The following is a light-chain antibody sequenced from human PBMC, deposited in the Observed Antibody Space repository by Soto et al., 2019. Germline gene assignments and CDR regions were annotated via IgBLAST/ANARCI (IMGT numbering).Light chain of an antibody. CDR3: QQYVSSQNT. Sequence: EIVLTQSPGTLSLSPGERATLSCRASQSVSSSYLAWYQRKPGQAPRLLIYGASSRATGIPDRFSGSGSGTDFTLTISRLEPEDFAVYYCQQYVSSQNTFGQGTKVDIK. V-gene: IGKV3-20*01. CDR1: QSVSSSY. J-gene: IGKJ2*01. CDR2: GAS.